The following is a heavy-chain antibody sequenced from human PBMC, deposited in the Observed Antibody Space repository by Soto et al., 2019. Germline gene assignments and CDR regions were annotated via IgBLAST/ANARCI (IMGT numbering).Heavy chain of an antibody. CDR3: ARDLYYDILTGSNPYGMEV. CDR1: GGTFSSYA. Sequence: SVKVSCKASGGTFSSYAISWVRQAPGQGLEWMGGIIPIFGTANYAQKFQGRVTITADESTSTAYMELSSLRSEDAAVYYCARDLYYDILTGSNPYGMEVWGQGTTVTVSS. D-gene: IGHD3-9*01. CDR2: IIPIFGTA. J-gene: IGHJ6*02. V-gene: IGHV1-69*13.